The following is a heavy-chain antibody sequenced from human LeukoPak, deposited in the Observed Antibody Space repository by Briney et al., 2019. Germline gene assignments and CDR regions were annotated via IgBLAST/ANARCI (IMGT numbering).Heavy chain of an antibody. V-gene: IGHV4-59*01. CDR3: ARVNAYYDILAGNYYYYGMDV. J-gene: IGHJ6*02. D-gene: IGHD3-9*01. CDR1: SGSISSYY. CDR2: IYYSGST. Sequence: PSETLSLTCTVSSGSISSYYWSWIRQHLGKGLVWIGYIYYSGSTNYNPSLTIRVPITVGTSKNQFSLKLSSVTAADTAVYYGARVNAYYDILAGNYYYYGMDVWGQGTTVTVSS.